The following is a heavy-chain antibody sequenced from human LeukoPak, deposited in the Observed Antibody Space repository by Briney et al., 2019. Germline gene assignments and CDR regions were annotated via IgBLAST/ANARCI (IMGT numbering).Heavy chain of an antibody. V-gene: IGHV3-23*01. CDR1: GLTFVNHA. CDR2: ISTSGDDA. J-gene: IGHJ4*02. Sequence: GGSLRLSCAASGLTFVNHAMSWVRQAPGKGLEWVSMISTSGDDAYYADSVKGRFTISRDNSKNTLYLQMSSLRAEDTAVYYCASPQYKYGIDYWGQGTLVTVSS. CDR3: ASPQYKYGIDY. D-gene: IGHD5-18*01.